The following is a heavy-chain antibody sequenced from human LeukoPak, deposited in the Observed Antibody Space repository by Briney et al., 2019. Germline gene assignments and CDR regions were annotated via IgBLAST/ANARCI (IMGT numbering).Heavy chain of an antibody. CDR3: ARASLSAGYYYYGMDV. CDR2: MNPNSGNT. D-gene: IGHD2/OR15-2a*01. V-gene: IGHV1-8*02. CDR1: GYTFTSYA. J-gene: IGHJ6*02. Sequence: GASVKVSCKASGYTFTSYAMNWVRQAPGQGLEWMGWMNPNSGNTGYAQKFQGRVTMTRNTSISTAYMELSSLRSEDTAVYYCARASLSAGYYYYGMDVWGQGTTVTVSS.